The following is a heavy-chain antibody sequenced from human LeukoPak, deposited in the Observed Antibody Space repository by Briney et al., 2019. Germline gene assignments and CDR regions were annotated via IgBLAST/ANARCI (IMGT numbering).Heavy chain of an antibody. V-gene: IGHV1-69*05. Sequence: ASVKVSCKASGGTFSSYAISWVRQAPGQGLEWMGGIIPIFGTANYAQKFQGRVTITTGESTSTAYMELSSLRSEDTAVYYCARGEMATIDYYYMDVWGKGTTVTVSS. CDR1: GGTFSSYA. J-gene: IGHJ6*03. CDR2: IIPIFGTA. CDR3: ARGEMATIDYYYMDV. D-gene: IGHD5-24*01.